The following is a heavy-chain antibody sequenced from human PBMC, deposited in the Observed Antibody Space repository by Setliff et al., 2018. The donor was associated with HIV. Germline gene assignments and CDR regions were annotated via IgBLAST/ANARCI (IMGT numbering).Heavy chain of an antibody. CDR2: ISPYNGHT. CDR1: GYTFKTYG. Sequence: ASVKVSCKASGYTFKTYGISWVRQAPGHGLEWMGWISPYNGHTSYAQKLQGRVTMTTDTSTSTAYMELRRLRFDDTAVYYCARDVEHMMDVWGQGTTVTVSS. V-gene: IGHV1-18*01. CDR3: ARDVEHMMDV. J-gene: IGHJ6*02.